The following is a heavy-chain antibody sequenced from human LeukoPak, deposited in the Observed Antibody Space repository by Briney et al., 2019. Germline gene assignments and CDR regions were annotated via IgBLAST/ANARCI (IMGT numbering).Heavy chain of an antibody. Sequence: GGFLRLSCAASGFIFSSYTMNWVRQAPGKGLQWVSSISSSSSYIYYADSVKGRFTISRDNAKNSLFLQMNSLRSEDTAVYYCASDSSSGNYYGMDVWGQGTTVTVSS. V-gene: IGHV3-21*01. CDR3: ASDSSSGNYYGMDV. D-gene: IGHD6-13*01. J-gene: IGHJ6*02. CDR2: ISSSSSYI. CDR1: GFIFSSYT.